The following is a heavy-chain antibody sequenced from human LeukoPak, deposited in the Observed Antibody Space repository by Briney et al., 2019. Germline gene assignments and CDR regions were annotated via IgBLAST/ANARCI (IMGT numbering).Heavy chain of an antibody. J-gene: IGHJ4*02. CDR3: AKHKESYGDSCLDDY. V-gene: IGHV3-23*01. Sequence: PGGSLRLSCAASGFTFSSYAMSWVRQAPGKGLEWVSVISGSGDNTYYADSVKGRLTISRDNSKNTLYLQMNSLSGEDTAVYYCAKHKESYGDSCLDDYWGQGTLVTVSS. CDR2: ISGSGDNT. D-gene: IGHD4-17*01. CDR1: GFTFSSYA.